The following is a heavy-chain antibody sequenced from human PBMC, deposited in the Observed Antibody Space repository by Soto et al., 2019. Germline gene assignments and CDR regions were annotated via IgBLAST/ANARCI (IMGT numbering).Heavy chain of an antibody. CDR3: XXXXXXXTXQGFDY. CDR1: GGSISTNNW. V-gene: IGHV4-4*02. J-gene: IGHJ4*02. Sequence: QVQLQESGPGLVKPSGTLSLTCAVSGGSISTNNWWHWVRQPPGKGLEWIGEIHHTGSINYSPSLKSRLXMSVXXSKXXXXXXXXXXXXXXXXXXXXXXXXXXXTXQGFDYWGQGSLVTVSS. CDR2: IHHTGSI.